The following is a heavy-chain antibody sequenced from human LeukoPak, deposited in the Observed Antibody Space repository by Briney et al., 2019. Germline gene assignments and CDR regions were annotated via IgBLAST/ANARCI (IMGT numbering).Heavy chain of an antibody. J-gene: IGHJ4*02. Sequence: PSETLSLTCTVSGGSISSSTYYWGWIRQPPGKGLEWIGSIYYSGSSHYNPSLKSRVTISVDTSKNQFSLKLSSVTAADTAVYYCARQWLSGTSYWGQGTLVTVSS. V-gene: IGHV4-39*01. CDR2: IYYSGSS. CDR1: GGSISSSTYY. CDR3: ARQWLSGTSY. D-gene: IGHD1-26*01.